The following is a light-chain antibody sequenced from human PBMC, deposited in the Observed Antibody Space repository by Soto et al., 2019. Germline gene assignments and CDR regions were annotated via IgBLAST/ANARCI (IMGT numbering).Light chain of an antibody. J-gene: IGLJ1*01. CDR3: SSYTISNTLPVV. Sequence: QSVLTQPASVSGSPGQSITISCTGTPRDIGGYNFVSWYQQYPGKAPRLIIFEVSSRPXXXXXXXXXXXXGNTASLTISELQPEDEADYHCSSYTISNTLPVVFGTGTKVTVL. V-gene: IGLV2-14*01. CDR1: PRDIGGYNF. CDR2: EVS.